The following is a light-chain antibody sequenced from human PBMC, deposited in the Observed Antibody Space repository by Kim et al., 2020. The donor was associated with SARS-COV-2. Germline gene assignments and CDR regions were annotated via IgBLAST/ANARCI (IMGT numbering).Light chain of an antibody. CDR1: LSVDSK. V-gene: IGKV3-15*01. Sequence: VWQRERPTLSCRASLSVDSKFAWYQQKPGQAPRLILYGASRRATGIPARFSGSGSGTEFTLTSSSLHSEDFAVYYCQQCNDWPRTFGQGTKVDIK. CDR2: GAS. CDR3: QQCNDWPRT. J-gene: IGKJ1*01.